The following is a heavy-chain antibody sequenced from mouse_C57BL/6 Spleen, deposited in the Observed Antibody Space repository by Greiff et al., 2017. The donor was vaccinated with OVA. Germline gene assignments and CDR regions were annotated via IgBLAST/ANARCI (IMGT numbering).Heavy chain of an antibody. CDR3: ARYDYDGSWFAD. J-gene: IGHJ3*01. Sequence: VQLQQPGAELVKPGASVKLSCKASGYTFTSYWMHWVKQRPGQGLEWIGMIHPNSGSTNYNEKFKSKATLTVDKSSSTADMQLSSLTSEDSAVYYCARYDYDGSWFADWGQGTLVTVSA. CDR2: IHPNSGST. V-gene: IGHV1-64*01. D-gene: IGHD2-4*01. CDR1: GYTFTSYW.